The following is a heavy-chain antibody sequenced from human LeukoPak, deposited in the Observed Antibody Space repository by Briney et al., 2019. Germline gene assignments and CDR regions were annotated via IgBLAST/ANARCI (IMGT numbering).Heavy chain of an antibody. CDR3: ASRRGSGVVVVPAAIGFDP. D-gene: IGHD2-2*02. CDR2: INHSGST. J-gene: IGHJ5*02. Sequence: PSETLSLTCAVYGGSFSGYYWSWIRQPPGKGLEWIGEINHSGSTNYNPSLKSRVTISVDTSKNQFSLKLSSVTAADKAVYYCASRRGSGVVVVPAAIGFDPWGQGTLVTVSS. CDR1: GGSFSGYY. V-gene: IGHV4-34*01.